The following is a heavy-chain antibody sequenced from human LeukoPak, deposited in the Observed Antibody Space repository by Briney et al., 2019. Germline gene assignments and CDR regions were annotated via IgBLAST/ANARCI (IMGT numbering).Heavy chain of an antibody. D-gene: IGHD6-19*01. CDR2: IWYDGSNK. Sequence: GGSLRLSCAASGFTFSSYGMHWVRQAPGKGLEWVAVIWYDGSNKYYADSVKGRFTISRDNSKDTLYLQMNSLRAEDTAIYYCAKLPVSYSSGWSNFDYWGQGTLVTVSS. CDR1: GFTFSSYG. CDR3: AKLPVSYSSGWSNFDY. J-gene: IGHJ4*02. V-gene: IGHV3-33*06.